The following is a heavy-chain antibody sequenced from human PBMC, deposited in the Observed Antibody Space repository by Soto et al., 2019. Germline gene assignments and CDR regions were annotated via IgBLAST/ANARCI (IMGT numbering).Heavy chain of an antibody. CDR1: GGSISSGDYY. D-gene: IGHD5-12*01. CDR2: IYYSGST. V-gene: IGHV4-30-4*01. Sequence: PSETLSLTCTVSGGSISSGDYYWSWIRQPPGKGLEWIGYIYYSGSTYYNPSLKSRVTISVDTSKNQFSLKLSSVTAADTAVYYCARDPPYRVATISYWGQGNLVTVSS. CDR3: ARDPPYRVATISY. J-gene: IGHJ4*02.